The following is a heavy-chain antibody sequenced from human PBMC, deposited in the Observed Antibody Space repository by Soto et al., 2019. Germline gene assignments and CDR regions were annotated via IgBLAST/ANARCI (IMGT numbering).Heavy chain of an antibody. CDR1: GFTFSSYS. V-gene: IGHV3-21*01. Sequence: GGSLRLSCAASGFTFSSYSMNWVRQAPGKGLEWVSSISSSSSYIYYADSVKGRFTISRDNAKNSLYLQMNSLRAEDTAVFYCARPQNYYDSRGYYGYWGQGTLVPVSS. J-gene: IGHJ4*02. CDR3: ARPQNYYDSRGYYGY. D-gene: IGHD3-22*01. CDR2: ISSSSSYI.